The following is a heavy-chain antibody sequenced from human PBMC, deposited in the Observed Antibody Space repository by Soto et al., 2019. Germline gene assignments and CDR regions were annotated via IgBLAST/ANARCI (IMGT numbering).Heavy chain of an antibody. V-gene: IGHV4-39*01. J-gene: IGHJ3*02. CDR2: IYYNGDT. CDR3: ARFSGNAFDI. Sequence: PSEPLSLTCSVSGGSISSSSYNWDWIRQPPGKGLEWIGTIYYNGDTDYNPSLKSRAAISVDASDFQFSLKLTSVTAADTSIYYCARFSGNAFDIWGHGTMVTVSS. CDR1: GGSISSSSYN.